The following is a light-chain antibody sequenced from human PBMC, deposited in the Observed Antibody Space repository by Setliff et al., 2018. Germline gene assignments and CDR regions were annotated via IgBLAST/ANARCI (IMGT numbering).Light chain of an antibody. V-gene: IGLV6-57*01. CDR2: EDD. Sequence: NFMLTQPHPVSESPGKTVTISCTRSSGSIASNYVQWYQQRPGSSPTSVIYEDDQRPSGAPDRFSGSIDSSSNSASLTISGLKTEDEADYYCQSYDNSNPYVFGTGTKVTVL. CDR1: SGSIASNY. CDR3: QSYDNSNPYV. J-gene: IGLJ1*01.